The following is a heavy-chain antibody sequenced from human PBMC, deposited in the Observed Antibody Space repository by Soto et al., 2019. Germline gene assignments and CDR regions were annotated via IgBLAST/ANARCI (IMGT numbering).Heavy chain of an antibody. J-gene: IGHJ6*04. CDR3: ARASDHNGSASYLAPMDV. D-gene: IGHD3-10*01. V-gene: IGHV1-69*02. CDR2: IIPILGIA. Sequence: SVKVSCKASGCTFSSYTISWVRQAPGQGLEWMGRIIPILGIANYAQKFQGRVTITADKSTSTAYMELSSLRSEDTAVYYCARASDHNGSASYLAPMDVWGKGTTVTVSS. CDR1: GCTFSSYT.